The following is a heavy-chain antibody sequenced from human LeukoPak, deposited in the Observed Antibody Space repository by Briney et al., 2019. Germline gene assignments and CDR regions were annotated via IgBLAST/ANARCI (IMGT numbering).Heavy chain of an antibody. CDR3: ARAPNVSSGP. CDR2: ISYDGSNK. D-gene: IGHD6-19*01. Sequence: GGSLRLSCAASGFTFSSYAMHWVRQAPGKGLEWVAVISYDGSNKYYADSVKGRFTISRDNSKNTLYLQMNSLRAEDTAVYYCARAPNVSSGPWGQGTLVTVSS. V-gene: IGHV3-30*04. CDR1: GFTFSSYA. J-gene: IGHJ5*02.